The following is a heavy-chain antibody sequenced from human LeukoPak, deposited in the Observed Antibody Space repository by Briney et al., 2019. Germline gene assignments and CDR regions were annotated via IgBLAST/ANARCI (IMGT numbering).Heavy chain of an antibody. CDR2: INSDGSST. CDR1: GFTFSTYW. CDR3: ARAPDCSSTSCYNGYYVMDV. D-gene: IGHD2-2*02. J-gene: IGHJ6*02. V-gene: IGHV3-74*01. Sequence: GGSLRLSCAASGFTFSTYWMHWVRQAPGKGLVWVSRINSDGSSTSHVDSVKGRFTISRDNAKNTLYLQMNSLRAEDTAVYYCARAPDCSSTSCYNGYYVMDVWGQGTTVTVSS.